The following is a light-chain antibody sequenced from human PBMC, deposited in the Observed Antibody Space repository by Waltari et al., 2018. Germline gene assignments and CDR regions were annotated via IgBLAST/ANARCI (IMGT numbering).Light chain of an antibody. CDR2: KDS. Sequence: SDDLTQPPSVSVSPGQTARITCSGDALPTRYAYWYQQKPGQAPVLMIFKDSERPSGIPERFSGSSSGTMGTLTISGVQAEDEADYYCQSVDSTGSYVVFGGGTKLTVL. CDR1: ALPTRY. J-gene: IGLJ2*01. V-gene: IGLV3-25*03. CDR3: QSVDSTGSYVV.